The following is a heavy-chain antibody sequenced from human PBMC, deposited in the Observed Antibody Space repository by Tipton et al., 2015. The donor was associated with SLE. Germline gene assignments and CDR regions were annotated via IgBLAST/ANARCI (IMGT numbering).Heavy chain of an antibody. D-gene: IGHD3-10*01. Sequence: VQLVPSGGDLVQPGGSLRLSCAAPGFSLSNYEMNWVRQAPGKGLEWVSFISNSGSIKYYADSVKGRFTISRDNANNMLFLQMNSLRAEDTAVYYCARGDTLIQGVIVYWGQGTLVTVPS. CDR2: ISNSGSIK. CDR3: ARGDTLIQGVIVY. CDR1: GFSLSNYE. V-gene: IGHV3-48*03. J-gene: IGHJ4*02.